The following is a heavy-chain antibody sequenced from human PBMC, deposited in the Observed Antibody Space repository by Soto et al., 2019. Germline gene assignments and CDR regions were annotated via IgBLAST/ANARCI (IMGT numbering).Heavy chain of an antibody. CDR3: ARAPDIVLIRAYYYYGMDV. CDR2: ISYDGSNK. D-gene: IGHD2-8*01. V-gene: IGHV3-30-3*01. Sequence: QVQLVESGGGAVQPGRSLRLSCAASGFTFSSYAMHWVRQAPGKGLEWVAVISYDGSNKYYADSVKGRFTISRDNSKNTLYLQMNSLRAEDTAVYYCARAPDIVLIRAYYYYGMDVWGQGTTVTVSS. J-gene: IGHJ6*02. CDR1: GFTFSSYA.